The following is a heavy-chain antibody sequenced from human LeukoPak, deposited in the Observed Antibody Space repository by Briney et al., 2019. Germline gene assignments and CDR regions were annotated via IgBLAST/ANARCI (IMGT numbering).Heavy chain of an antibody. Sequence: GGSLRLSCAASGFTFSSYWMHWVRQAPGKGLVWVSRINSDGSSPSYADSVKGRSTISRDNAKNTLYLQMNSLRAEDTAVYYCARSYSSSSSRFDPWGQGTLVTVSS. D-gene: IGHD6-13*01. V-gene: IGHV3-74*01. J-gene: IGHJ5*02. CDR3: ARSYSSSSSRFDP. CDR2: INSDGSSP. CDR1: GFTFSSYW.